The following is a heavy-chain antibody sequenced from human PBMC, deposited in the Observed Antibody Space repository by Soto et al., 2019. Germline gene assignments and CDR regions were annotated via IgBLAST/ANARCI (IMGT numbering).Heavy chain of an antibody. Sequence: QLQLQESGPGLVKPSETLSLTCTVSGGSSSSSIYYWGWIRQPPGKGLEWIGSIYYSGSTYYNPSLKSRVTISVDTSKNQFSLKLSSVTAADTAVSYCARQKLRLDWFDPWGQGTLVTVSS. CDR2: IYYSGST. V-gene: IGHV4-39*01. CDR3: ARQKLRLDWFDP. CDR1: GGSSSSSIYY. D-gene: IGHD3-16*01. J-gene: IGHJ5*02.